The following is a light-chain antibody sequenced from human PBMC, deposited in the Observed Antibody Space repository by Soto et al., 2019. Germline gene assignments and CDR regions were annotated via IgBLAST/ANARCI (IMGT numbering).Light chain of an antibody. CDR1: QNINNY. CDR3: QQYENLPT. J-gene: IGKJ5*01. Sequence: DIHMTQFPSSLSSSVWDRVTITCQASQNINNYLNWYQQKPGRAPKLLIYDASNLEAGVPSRFRGSGSGTDFTFTTSRLQPEDIATYYCQQYENLPTFGQGTRLQIK. V-gene: IGKV1-33*01. CDR2: DAS.